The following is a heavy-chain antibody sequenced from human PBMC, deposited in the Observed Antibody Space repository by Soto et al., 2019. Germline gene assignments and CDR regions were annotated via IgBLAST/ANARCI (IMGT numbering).Heavy chain of an antibody. CDR2: IGGTDGDSDGVP. V-gene: IGHV3-23*01. Sequence: VQLLESGGDLVQPGGSLRLSCVASGFILNNYAMGWVRQAPGKGLEGVSTIGGTDGDSDGVPWYEDSVKGRFTISRDSSANTLFLHMDNLRAEDSALYYCVKRGRNWGAFDFWGQGTTVVVSS. CDR1: GFILNNYA. J-gene: IGHJ3*01. D-gene: IGHD7-27*01. CDR3: VKRGRNWGAFDF.